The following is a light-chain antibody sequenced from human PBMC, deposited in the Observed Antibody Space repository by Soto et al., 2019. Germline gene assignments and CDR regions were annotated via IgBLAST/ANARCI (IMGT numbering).Light chain of an antibody. J-gene: IGKJ4*01. V-gene: IGKV3-20*01. CDR3: QQYGSSPLT. Sequence: EIVLTQSPGTLSLSPGKRATLSCRASQSISSSYLAWYQQKPGQAPRLLIYDASSRATGIADRFSGSGSGTDFTLIISRLEPEDFAVYYCQQYGSSPLTFGGGTKVDIK. CDR2: DAS. CDR1: QSISSSY.